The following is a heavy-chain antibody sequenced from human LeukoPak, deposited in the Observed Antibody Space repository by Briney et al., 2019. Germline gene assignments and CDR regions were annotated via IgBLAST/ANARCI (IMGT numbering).Heavy chain of an antibody. D-gene: IGHD3-9*01. CDR2: ISWNSGSI. J-gene: IGHJ3*02. CDR3: AKDMGFGILTGTNAFDI. V-gene: IGHV3-9*01. Sequence: PGGSLRLSCAASGFTFDDYAMHWVRQAPGKGLEWVSGISWNSGSIGYADSVKGRFTISRDNAKNSLYLQMNSLRAEDTALYYCAKDMGFGILTGTNAFDIWGQGTMVTVSS. CDR1: GFTFDDYA.